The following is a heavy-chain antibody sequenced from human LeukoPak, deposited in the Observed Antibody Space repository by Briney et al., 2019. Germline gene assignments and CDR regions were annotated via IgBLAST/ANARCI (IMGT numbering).Heavy chain of an antibody. Sequence: SETLSLTCTVSGGSISSYYWSWIRQPPGKGLEWIGYIYYSGSTNYNPSLKSRVTISVDTSKNQFSLKLSSVTAADTAVYYCAREVEDWYFDLWGRGTLVTVSS. J-gene: IGHJ2*01. V-gene: IGHV4-59*01. CDR3: AREVEDWYFDL. CDR1: GGSISSYY. CDR2: IYYSGST.